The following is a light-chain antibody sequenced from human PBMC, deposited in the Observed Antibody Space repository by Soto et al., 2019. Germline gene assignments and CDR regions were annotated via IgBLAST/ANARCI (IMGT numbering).Light chain of an antibody. J-gene: IGLJ1*01. CDR2: DVS. Sequence: QSVLTQPASVSGSPGRSITISCTGTSSDVGGYNYVSWYQHHPGKAPKLMIYDVSNRPSGISNRFSGSKSGTTASLTISGLQPEDVADYYCSSYTTCNTRQIVVGSGTKVTVL. V-gene: IGLV2-14*03. CDR3: SSYTTCNTRQIV. CDR1: SSDVGGYNY.